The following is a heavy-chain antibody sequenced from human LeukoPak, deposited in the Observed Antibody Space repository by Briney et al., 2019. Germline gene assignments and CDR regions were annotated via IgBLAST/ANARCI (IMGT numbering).Heavy chain of an antibody. V-gene: IGHV1-69*05. CDR2: IIPIFGTA. J-gene: IGHJ5*02. Sequence: SVKVSCKASGGTFSSYAISWVRQAPGQGLEWMGRIIPIFGTANYAQKFQGRVTITTDESKSTAYMELSSLRSEDTAVYYCARDLIHNIVVVPATISGGFDPWGQGTLVTVSS. CDR1: GGTFSSYA. CDR3: ARDLIHNIVVVPATISGGFDP. D-gene: IGHD2-2*01.